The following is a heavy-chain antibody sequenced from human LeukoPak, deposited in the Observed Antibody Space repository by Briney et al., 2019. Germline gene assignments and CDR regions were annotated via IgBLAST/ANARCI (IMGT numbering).Heavy chain of an antibody. V-gene: IGHV3-21*01. CDR3: ARDGEAYCGGDCYSKGDYMDV. J-gene: IGHJ6*03. CDR1: GFTFSSYS. D-gene: IGHD2-21*02. CDR2: ISPSGTYI. Sequence: GGSLRLSCAASGFTFSSYSMNWVRQAPGKGLEWVSSISPSGTYIYYADSVKGRFTISRDTAKNSVYLQMSSLRAEDTAVYYCARDGEAYCGGDCYSKGDYMDVWGKGTTVTVSS.